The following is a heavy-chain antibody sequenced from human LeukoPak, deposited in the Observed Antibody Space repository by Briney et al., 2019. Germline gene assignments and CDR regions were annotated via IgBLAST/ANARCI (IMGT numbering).Heavy chain of an antibody. CDR2: INPSGGST. CDR1: GYTFTSYY. V-gene: IGHV1-46*01. Sequence: ASVKVSCKASGYTFTSYYMHWVRQAPGQGLEWMGIINPSGGSTSYAQKFQGRVTMTRDTSTSTVYMELSSLRSEDTAVYYCARDVWYYYGSGSYLVGMDVWGQGTTVTVSS. CDR3: ARDVWYYYGSGSYLVGMDV. J-gene: IGHJ6*02. D-gene: IGHD3-10*01.